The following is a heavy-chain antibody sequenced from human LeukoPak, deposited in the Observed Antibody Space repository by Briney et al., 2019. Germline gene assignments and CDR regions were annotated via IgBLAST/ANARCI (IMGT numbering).Heavy chain of an antibody. V-gene: IGHV1-18*04. D-gene: IGHD2-2*01. CDR1: GYTFTGYY. J-gene: IGHJ6*03. CDR2: ISAYNGNT. CDR3: ARGPAATYYYYYYMDV. Sequence: ASVKVSCKASGYTFTGYYMHWVRQAPGQGLEWMGWISAYNGNTNYAQKLQGRVTMTTDTSTSTAYMELRSLRSDDTAVYYCARGPAATYYYYYYMDVWGKGTTVTVCS.